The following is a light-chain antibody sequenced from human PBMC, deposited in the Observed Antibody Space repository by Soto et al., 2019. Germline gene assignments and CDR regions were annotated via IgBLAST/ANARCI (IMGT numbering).Light chain of an antibody. CDR2: DVS. Sequence: DIQMTQSPSTLSASVGDRVTITCRASQSVSAWLAWYQQKPGKAPKFLMYDVSTLESGVPLRFSGSGSGTEFTLTINSLQPDDFATYYCQSYRNFSWTFGQGTKVDIK. CDR1: QSVSAW. V-gene: IGKV1-5*01. J-gene: IGKJ1*01. CDR3: QSYRNFSWT.